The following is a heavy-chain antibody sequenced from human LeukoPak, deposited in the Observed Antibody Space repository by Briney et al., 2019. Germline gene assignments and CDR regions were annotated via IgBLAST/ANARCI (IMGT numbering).Heavy chain of an antibody. Sequence: ASVKVSCKASGGTFSSFAISWVRQAPGQGLEWMGGIIPIFGTANYAQKFQGRVTITADESTSTAYMELSSLRSEDTAVYYCARAPDDSSGYLALTMDYWGQGTLVTVSS. CDR2: IIPIFGTA. CDR3: ARAPDDSSGYLALTMDY. CDR1: GGTFSSFA. J-gene: IGHJ4*02. V-gene: IGHV1-69*13. D-gene: IGHD3-22*01.